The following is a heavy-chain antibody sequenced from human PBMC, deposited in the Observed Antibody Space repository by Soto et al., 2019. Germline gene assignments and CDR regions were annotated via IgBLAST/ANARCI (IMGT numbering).Heavy chain of an antibody. CDR2: IDPSDSYT. J-gene: IGHJ4*02. Sequence: PGESLKISCKGSGYSFTSYWISWVRQVPGKGLEWMGRIDPSDSYTNYSPSFQGHVTISADKSISTAYLQWSSLKASDTAMCYCARHRGELLRSYYFDYWGQGTLVTVSS. D-gene: IGHD1-26*01. V-gene: IGHV5-10-1*01. CDR3: ARHRGELLRSYYFDY. CDR1: GYSFTSYW.